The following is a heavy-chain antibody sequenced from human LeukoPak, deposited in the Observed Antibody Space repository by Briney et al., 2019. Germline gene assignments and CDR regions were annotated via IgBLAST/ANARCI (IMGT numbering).Heavy chain of an antibody. CDR1: GFTFSSYW. J-gene: IGHJ6*03. V-gene: IGHV3-74*01. CDR3: ARDHYYYYMDV. CDR2: INSDGSST. Sequence: QPGGSLRLSCAASGFTFSSYWMHWVRQAPGKGLVWVSRINSDGSSTGYADSVKGRFTISRDNAKNTVYLQMNSLRAEDTAVYYCARDHYYYYMDVWGKGTTVTVSS.